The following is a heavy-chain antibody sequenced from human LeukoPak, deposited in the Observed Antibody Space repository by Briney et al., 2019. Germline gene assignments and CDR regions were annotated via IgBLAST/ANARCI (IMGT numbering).Heavy chain of an antibody. J-gene: IGHJ5*02. V-gene: IGHV1-69*01. CDR3: ARVVQSGGTLYNWFDP. CDR2: IIPIFGTA. Sequence: SVKVSCKASGGTFSSYAISWVRQAPGQGLEWMGGIIPIFGTANYAQKFQGRVTITADESTSTAYMELSSLRSEDTAVYYCARVVQSGGTLYNWFDPWGQGTLVTVSS. CDR1: GGTFSSYA. D-gene: IGHD2-15*01.